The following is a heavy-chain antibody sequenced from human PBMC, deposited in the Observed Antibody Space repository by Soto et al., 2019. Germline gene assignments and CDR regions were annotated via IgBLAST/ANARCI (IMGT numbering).Heavy chain of an antibody. CDR3: ARGFGSPPGRGYYYYYGMDV. J-gene: IGHJ6*02. Sequence: SETLFLTCTVSGGSISSYYWSWIRQPPGKGPEWIGYIYYSGSTNYNPSLKSRVTISVDTSKNQFSLKLSSVTAADTAVYYCARGFGSPPGRGYYYYYGMDVWGQGTTVTVSS. V-gene: IGHV4-59*01. CDR2: IYYSGST. CDR1: GGSISSYY. D-gene: IGHD3-10*01.